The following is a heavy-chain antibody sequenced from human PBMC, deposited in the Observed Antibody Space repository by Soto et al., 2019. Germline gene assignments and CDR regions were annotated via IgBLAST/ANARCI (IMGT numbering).Heavy chain of an antibody. CDR2: IWYDGSNK. Sequence: GGSLRLSCAASGFTFSSYGMHWVRQAPGKGLEWVAVIWYDGSNKYYADSVKGRFTISRDNSKNTLYLQMNSLRAEDTAVYYCARDGGEYSGYDSYYYYYMDVWGKGTTVTVSS. CDR1: GFTFSSYG. V-gene: IGHV3-33*01. J-gene: IGHJ6*03. D-gene: IGHD5-12*01. CDR3: ARDGGEYSGYDSYYYYYMDV.